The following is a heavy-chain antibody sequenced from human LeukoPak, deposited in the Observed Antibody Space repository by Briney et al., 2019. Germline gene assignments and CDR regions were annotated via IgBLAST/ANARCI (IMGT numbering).Heavy chain of an antibody. V-gene: IGHV4-39*01. D-gene: IGHD6-6*01. CDR3: ARRQGQGWSITARGWYFDY. J-gene: IGHJ4*02. CDR1: GGSISSRSYY. Sequence: SETLSLTCIVSGGSISSRSYYWDWIRQPPGKGLEWIGNLFDSGNTHYNPSLRSRLTMSVDTSKNQFSLKLSSVTAADTAVYYCARRQGQGWSITARGWYFDYWGQGTLVTVSS. CDR2: LFDSGNT.